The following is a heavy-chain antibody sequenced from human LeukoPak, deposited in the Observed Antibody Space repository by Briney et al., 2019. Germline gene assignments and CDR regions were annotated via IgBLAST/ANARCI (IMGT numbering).Heavy chain of an antibody. CDR3: AKFHPGAGFDY. CDR2: ISWNSGSI. Sequence: PGRSLRLSCAASGFTFDDYAMHCVRQAPGKGLEWVSGISWNSGSIGYADSVKGRFTISRDNAKNSLYLQMNSLRAEYTALYYCAKFHPGAGFDYWGQGTLVTVSS. V-gene: IGHV3-9*01. D-gene: IGHD2-8*02. CDR1: GFTFDDYA. J-gene: IGHJ4*02.